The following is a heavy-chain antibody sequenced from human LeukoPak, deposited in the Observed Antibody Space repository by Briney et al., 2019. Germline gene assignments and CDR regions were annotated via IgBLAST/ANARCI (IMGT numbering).Heavy chain of an antibody. CDR2: IKQDGSEK. V-gene: IGHV3-7*01. Sequence: GGSLRLSCAASGFTFSSYWMSWVRKAPGKGLEWVAIIKQDGSEKYYVDSVKGRFTISRDNAKKSLDLQMNSLRAADTAVYYCASSYSSDWYSRWIDYWGQGTLVTVSS. D-gene: IGHD6-19*01. CDR1: GFTFSSYW. CDR3: ASSYSSDWYSRWIDY. J-gene: IGHJ4*02.